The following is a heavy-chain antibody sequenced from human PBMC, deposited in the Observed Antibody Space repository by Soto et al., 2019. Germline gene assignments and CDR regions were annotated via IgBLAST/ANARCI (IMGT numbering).Heavy chain of an antibody. Sequence: GVLRLSCAASGFTFSSYWMSWVRQAPGKGLEWVANIKQDGSEKYYVDSVKGRFTISRDNAKNSLYLQMNSLRAEDTAVYYCARIRAARLNGFDPWGQGTLVTGFS. D-gene: IGHD6-6*01. J-gene: IGHJ5*02. CDR2: IKQDGSEK. CDR1: GFTFSSYW. V-gene: IGHV3-7*01. CDR3: ARIRAARLNGFDP.